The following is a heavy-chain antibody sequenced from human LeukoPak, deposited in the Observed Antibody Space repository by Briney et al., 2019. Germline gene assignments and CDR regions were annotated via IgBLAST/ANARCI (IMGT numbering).Heavy chain of an antibody. J-gene: IGHJ4*02. CDR1: GFTFSSYA. V-gene: IGHV3-23*01. Sequence: GGSLRLSCAASGFTFSSYAMSWVRQAPGKGLEWVSAISGSGGSTYYADSVKGRFTISRDNSKNTLYLQMNSLRAEDTAVYYCAKARHIVVVTALDYWGQGTLVTVSS. CDR3: AKARHIVVVTALDY. D-gene: IGHD2-21*02. CDR2: ISGSGGST.